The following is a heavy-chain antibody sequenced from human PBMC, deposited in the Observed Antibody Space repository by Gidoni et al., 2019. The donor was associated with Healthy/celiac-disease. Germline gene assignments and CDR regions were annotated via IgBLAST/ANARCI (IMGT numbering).Heavy chain of an antibody. CDR1: GGSISSGGYY. J-gene: IGHJ5*02. CDR3: AWGRYCSGGSCLNWFDP. V-gene: IGHV4-31*03. Sequence: QVQLQESGPGLVKPSQTLSLTCTVPGGSISSGGYYWSWIRQHPGKGLEWIGYIYYSGSTYYNPSLKSRVTISVDTSKNQFSLKLSSVTAADTAVYYCAWGRYCSGGSCLNWFDPWGQGTLVTVSS. CDR2: IYYSGST. D-gene: IGHD2-15*01.